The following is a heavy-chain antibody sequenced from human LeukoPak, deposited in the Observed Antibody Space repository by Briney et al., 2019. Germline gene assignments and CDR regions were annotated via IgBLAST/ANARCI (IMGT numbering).Heavy chain of an antibody. Sequence: SVKVSCKASGGTFSSYAISWVRQAPGQGLEWMGRINPIFGIANYAQKFQGRVTITADKSTSTAYMELSSLRSEDTAVYYCARVDSHTDPWGQGTLVTVSS. J-gene: IGHJ5*02. CDR1: GGTFSSYA. CDR3: ARVDSHTDP. CDR2: INPIFGIA. D-gene: IGHD2-21*01. V-gene: IGHV1-69*04.